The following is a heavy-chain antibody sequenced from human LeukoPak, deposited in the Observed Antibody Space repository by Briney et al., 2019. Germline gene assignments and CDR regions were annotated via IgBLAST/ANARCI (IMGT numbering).Heavy chain of an antibody. CDR2: ISASGVMT. V-gene: IGHV3-23*01. J-gene: IGHJ4*02. CDR1: GFTFTNYA. Sequence: GGSLRLSCAASGFTFTNYAMTWVRQAPGKGLEWVSRISASGVMTYYADSVKGRFTVSRDNFKNSLYLQMSSLTAADTAVYYCAKDRSIGTYYPFDHWGQGTLVTVSS. D-gene: IGHD1-26*01. CDR3: AKDRSIGTYYPFDH.